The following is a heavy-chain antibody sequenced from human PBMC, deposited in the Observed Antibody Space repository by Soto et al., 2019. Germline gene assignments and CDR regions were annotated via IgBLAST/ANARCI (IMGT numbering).Heavy chain of an antibody. J-gene: IGHJ4*02. CDR1: GFTFGSHW. CDR3: ARFGTSYDTSGFLY. CDR2: ISSGGTTT. D-gene: IGHD3-22*01. V-gene: IGHV3-74*01. Sequence: PGGSLRLSCAASGFTFGSHWMHWVRQAPGKGLVYVSRISSGGTTTNYAESVKGRFTISRDNARNTLYLQMNSLGVEDTAVYYCARFGTSYDTSGFLYWGQGT.